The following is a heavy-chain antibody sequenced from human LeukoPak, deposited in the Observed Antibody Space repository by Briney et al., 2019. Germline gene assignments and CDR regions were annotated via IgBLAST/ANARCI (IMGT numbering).Heavy chain of an antibody. D-gene: IGHD2-8*01. CDR3: ARATGGATTNGGYYFDY. Sequence: GGSLRLSCAASGFTFSTHWMSWVRQAPGKGLEWVANIKQDGSGKYYVDSVKGRFTISRDNAKNSLYLQMNSLRGEDTAVYYCARATGGATTNGGYYFDYWGQGTLVTVSP. CDR1: GFTFSTHW. V-gene: IGHV3-7*01. CDR2: IKQDGSGK. J-gene: IGHJ4*02.